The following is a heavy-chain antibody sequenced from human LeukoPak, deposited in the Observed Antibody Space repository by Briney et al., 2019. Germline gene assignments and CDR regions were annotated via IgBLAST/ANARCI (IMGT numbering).Heavy chain of an antibody. CDR3: ARGIPYTDYGGNSLAQSYYYGMDV. CDR2: IIPIIGTA. Sequence: SVQVSCKASGGTFSSFAMNWVRQAPGQGLEWVGGIIPIIGTANYAQKFQGRVTITADKSTSTAYMELSSLRSEDTAVYYWARGIPYTDYGGNSLAQSYYYGMDVWGQGTTVTVSS. V-gene: IGHV1-69*06. J-gene: IGHJ6*02. CDR1: GGTFSSFA. D-gene: IGHD4-23*01.